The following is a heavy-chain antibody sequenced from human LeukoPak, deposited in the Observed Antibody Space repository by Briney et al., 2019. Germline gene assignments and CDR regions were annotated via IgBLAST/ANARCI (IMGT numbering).Heavy chain of an antibody. CDR2: IWYDGSNK. CDR3: ARSTSSEYDIYHFDY. V-gene: IGHV3-33*01. CDR1: GFTFSSYG. J-gene: IGHJ4*02. Sequence: GGSLRLSCAASGFTFSSYGMHWVRQAPGKGLEWVAVIWYDGSNKYYADSVKGRFTISRDNSKNTLYLQMNSLRAEDTAVYYCARSTSSEYDIYHFDYWGQGTLVTVSS. D-gene: IGHD3-9*01.